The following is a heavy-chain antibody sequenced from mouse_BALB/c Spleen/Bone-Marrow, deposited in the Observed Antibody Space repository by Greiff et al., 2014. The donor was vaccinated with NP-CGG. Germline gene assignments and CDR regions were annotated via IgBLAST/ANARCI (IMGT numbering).Heavy chain of an antibody. Sequence: VQLKESGPGLVKPSQSLSPTCSATGYSITNGYYWNWIRQFPGNKLEWMAYITYDGSSDYNPSLKNRISITRDTSKNQFFLKLNSVTTEDTSTYYCAMGHYAMDYWGQGTSVTVSS. J-gene: IGHJ4*01. CDR1: GYSITNGYY. CDR2: ITYDGSS. V-gene: IGHV3-6*02. CDR3: AMGHYAMDY.